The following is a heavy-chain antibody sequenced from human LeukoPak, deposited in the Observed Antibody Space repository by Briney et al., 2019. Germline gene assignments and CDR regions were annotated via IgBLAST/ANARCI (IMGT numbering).Heavy chain of an antibody. CDR3: AKDLNYDFWSGLGN. D-gene: IGHD3-3*01. V-gene: IGHV3-23*01. CDR1: GFTFSSYA. J-gene: IGHJ4*02. Sequence: GGSLRLSCAASGFTFSSYAMSWVRQAPGKGLEWVSAISGSGGSTYYADSVKGRFTVSRDNSKNTLYLQTNSLRAEDTAVYYCAKDLNYDFWSGLGNWGQGTLVTVSS. CDR2: ISGSGGST.